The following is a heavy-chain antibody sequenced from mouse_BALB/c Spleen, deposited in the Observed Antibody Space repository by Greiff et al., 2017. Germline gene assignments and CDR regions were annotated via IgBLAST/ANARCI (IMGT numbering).Heavy chain of an antibody. V-gene: IGHV1-31*01. CDR1: GYSFTGYY. D-gene: IGHD1-1*01. CDR2: INPYNGAT. J-gene: IGHJ2*01. Sequence: EVQLQQSGPELVKPGASVKISCKASGYSFTGYYMHWVKQSHVKSLEWIGRINPYNGATSYNQNFKDKASLTVDKSSSTAYMELHSLTSEDSAVYYCARNLLTTVLDYWGQGTTLTVSS. CDR3: ARNLLTTVLDY.